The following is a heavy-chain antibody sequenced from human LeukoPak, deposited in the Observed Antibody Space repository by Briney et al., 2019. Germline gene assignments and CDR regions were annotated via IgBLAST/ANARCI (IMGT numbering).Heavy chain of an antibody. CDR2: ITPGGGT. Sequence: ASVKVSCKASGYTFTYYAMHWVRQAPGQGLQWMGWITPGGGTNYPQKFQGRVAITWDTSITTAYMDLSRLRSDDTAIYYCARPSCSSTSCGADYWGQGTLVTVSS. V-gene: IGHV1-2*02. J-gene: IGHJ4*02. D-gene: IGHD2-2*01. CDR3: ARPSCSSTSCGADY. CDR1: GYTFTYYA.